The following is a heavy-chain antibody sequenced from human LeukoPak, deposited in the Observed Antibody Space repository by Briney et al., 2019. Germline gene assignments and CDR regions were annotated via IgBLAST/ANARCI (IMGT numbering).Heavy chain of an antibody. V-gene: IGHV3-30*18. CDR2: ISYDGSNK. CDR1: GFTFSSYG. D-gene: IGHD2-2*02. CDR3: AKDSCSSTSCYKYGMDV. Sequence: GRSLRLSCAASGFTFSSYGMHWVRQAPGKGLEWVAVISYDGSNKYYADSVKGRFTISRDNSKNTLYLQMNSLRAEDTAVYYCAKDSCSSTSCYKYGMDVWAKGPRSPSP. J-gene: IGHJ6*02.